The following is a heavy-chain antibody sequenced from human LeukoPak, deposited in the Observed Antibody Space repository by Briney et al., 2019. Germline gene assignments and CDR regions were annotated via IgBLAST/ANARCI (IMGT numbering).Heavy chain of an antibody. V-gene: IGHV3-23*01. J-gene: IGHJ6*03. D-gene: IGHD3-10*01. Sequence: GGSLRLSCAASGFTFSSYAMHWVRQAPGKGLEWVSAISGSGGSTYYADSVKGRFTISRDNSKNTLYLQMNSLRAEDTAVYYCAKGKWFGVYYYYMDVWGKGTTVTISS. CDR3: AKGKWFGVYYYYMDV. CDR1: GFTFSSYA. CDR2: ISGSGGST.